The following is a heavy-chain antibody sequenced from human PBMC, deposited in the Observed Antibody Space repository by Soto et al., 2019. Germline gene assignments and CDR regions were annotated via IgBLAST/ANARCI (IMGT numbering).Heavy chain of an antibody. Sequence: GGSLRLSCAASGFTFSDYSMSWVRQAPGRGLEWVSSIDNSKSFYADSVKGRFTISRDNSKSTLSLQMNSLRAEDTALYYCARDAVNGDGLWLVGYWGQGTLVTVS. V-gene: IGHV3-23*01. CDR1: GFTFSDYS. CDR2: IDNSKS. CDR3: ARDAVNGDGLWLVGY. J-gene: IGHJ4*02. D-gene: IGHD4-17*01.